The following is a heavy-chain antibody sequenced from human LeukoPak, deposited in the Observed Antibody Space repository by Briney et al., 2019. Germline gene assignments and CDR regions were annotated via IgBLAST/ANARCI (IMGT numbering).Heavy chain of an antibody. V-gene: IGHV4-34*01. D-gene: IGHD6-13*01. CDR2: INHSGST. Sequence: SETLSLTCAVYGGSFSGYYWSWIRQPPGKGLEWIGEINHSGSTNYNPSLKSRVTISVDTSKNQFSLKLSSVTAADTAVYYCARGRPYSSSWYPLNNWFDPWGQGTLVTVSS. CDR3: ARGRPYSSSWYPLNNWFDP. J-gene: IGHJ5*02. CDR1: GGSFSGYY.